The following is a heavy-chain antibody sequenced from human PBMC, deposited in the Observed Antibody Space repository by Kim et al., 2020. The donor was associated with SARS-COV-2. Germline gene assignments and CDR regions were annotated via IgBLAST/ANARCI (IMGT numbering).Heavy chain of an antibody. CDR2: INSDGSST. Sequence: GGSLRLSCAASGFTFSSYWMHWVRQVSGKGLVWVSRINSDGSSTTYADSVKGRFTISRDNGKNTLYLQMNSLRAEDTAVYYCARGRSRDYDFWSVIEGLDSWGQGTLVTVSS. J-gene: IGHJ4*02. D-gene: IGHD3-3*01. V-gene: IGHV3-74*01. CDR1: GFTFSSYW. CDR3: ARGRSRDYDFWSVIEGLDS.